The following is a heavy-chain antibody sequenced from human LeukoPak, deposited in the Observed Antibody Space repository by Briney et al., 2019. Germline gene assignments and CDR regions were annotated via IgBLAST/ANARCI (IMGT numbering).Heavy chain of an antibody. CDR2: ISYSEST. CDR1: GGSVSTGRYY. J-gene: IGHJ5*02. V-gene: IGHV4-61*01. Sequence: SETLSLTCTVSGGSVSTGRYYWNWIRKPPGKVLEWIGDISYSESTIYNRSLKTRIIMSVDASKNQFSLNLSSVTAADTALYYSARDLVLSLFDLWGRVTLVTV. D-gene: IGHD3-16*02. CDR3: ARDLVLSLFDL.